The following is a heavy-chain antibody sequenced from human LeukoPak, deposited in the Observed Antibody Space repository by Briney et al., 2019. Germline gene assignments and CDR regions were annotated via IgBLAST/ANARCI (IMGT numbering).Heavy chain of an antibody. CDR1: GFTFSSHS. J-gene: IGHJ4*02. CDR3: AREDSSGWAGVYYFDY. Sequence: PGGSLRLSCAASGFTFSSHSMNWVRQAPGKGLEWVSSISSSSSYIYYADSVKGRFTISRDNAKNSLYLQMNSLRAEDTAVYYCAREDSSGWAGVYYFDYWGQGTLVTVSS. D-gene: IGHD6-19*01. CDR2: ISSSSSYI. V-gene: IGHV3-21*01.